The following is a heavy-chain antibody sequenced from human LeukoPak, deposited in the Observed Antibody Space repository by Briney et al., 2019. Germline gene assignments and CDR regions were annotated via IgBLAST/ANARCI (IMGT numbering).Heavy chain of an antibody. Sequence: SETLSLTCSVSGGSISRYYWTWIRQPPGKGLEWIGFVHHSGSTNYNPSLKSRVSTSLDTSKNQISLHLRSVTAADTAVYYCARPKAAGAFDYWGQGIRVIVSS. J-gene: IGHJ4*02. CDR1: GGSISRYY. D-gene: IGHD6-13*01. V-gene: IGHV4-59*01. CDR2: VHHSGST. CDR3: ARPKAAGAFDY.